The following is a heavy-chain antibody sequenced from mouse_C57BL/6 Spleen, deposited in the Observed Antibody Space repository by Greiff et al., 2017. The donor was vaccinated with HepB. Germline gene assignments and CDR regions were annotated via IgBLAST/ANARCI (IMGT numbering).Heavy chain of an antibody. CDR2: IYPGDGDT. J-gene: IGHJ2*01. CDR1: GYAFSSSW. V-gene: IGHV1-82*01. CDR3: AREGYYSFDY. Sequence: VHLVESGPELVKPGASVKISCKASGYAFSSSWMNWVKQRPGKGLEWIGRIYPGDGDTNYNGKFKGKATLTADKSSSTAYMQLSSLTSEDSAVYFCAREGYYSFDYWGQGTTLTVSS. D-gene: IGHD1-1*01.